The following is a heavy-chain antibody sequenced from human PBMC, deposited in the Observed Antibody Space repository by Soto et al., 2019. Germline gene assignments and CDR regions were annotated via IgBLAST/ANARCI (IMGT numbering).Heavy chain of an antibody. CDR1: GFTFSTYD. V-gene: IGHV3-23*01. Sequence: GGSLRLSCAASGFTFSTYDMSWVRQAPRKGLEWVSTISGGGGYIYYADSVKGRFTISRDDSKNMLYLQMNGLRAEDTAVYFCAKDPTSGIPYYFDYWGQGALVTVSS. J-gene: IGHJ4*02. CDR3: AKDPTSGIPYYFDY. CDR2: ISGGGGYI. D-gene: IGHD3-16*01.